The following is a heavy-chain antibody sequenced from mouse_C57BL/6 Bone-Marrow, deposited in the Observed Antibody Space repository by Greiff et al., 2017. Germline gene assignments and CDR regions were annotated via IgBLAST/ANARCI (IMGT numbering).Heavy chain of an antibody. V-gene: IGHV5-9-1*02. CDR2: ISSGGDYI. CDR3: TRVLLGFAY. Sequence: LQQSGEGLVKPGGSLKLSCAASGFTFSSYAMSWVRQTPEKRLEWVAYISSGGDYIYYADTVKGRFTISRDNARNTLYLQMSSLKSEDTAMYYCTRVLLGFAYWGQGTTLTVSA. D-gene: IGHD4-1*01. CDR1: GFTFSSYA. J-gene: IGHJ2*01.